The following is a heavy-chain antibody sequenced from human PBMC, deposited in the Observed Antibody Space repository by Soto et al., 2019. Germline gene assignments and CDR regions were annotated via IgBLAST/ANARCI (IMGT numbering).Heavy chain of an antibody. CDR2: IIPMLGTA. J-gene: IGHJ6*02. V-gene: IGHV1-69*12. CDR3: ARDLRMSYSSAYGMDV. Sequence: QVQLVQSGPGVKRLGPWLKFPARASEAPSAGYPITGVRRAPGQGLGWMGGIIPMLGTANYAQKFQGRVTITADESTSTAYMELSSLRSEDTAVYYCARDLRMSYSSAYGMDVWGQGTTVTISS. CDR1: EAPSAGYP. D-gene: IGHD6-19*01.